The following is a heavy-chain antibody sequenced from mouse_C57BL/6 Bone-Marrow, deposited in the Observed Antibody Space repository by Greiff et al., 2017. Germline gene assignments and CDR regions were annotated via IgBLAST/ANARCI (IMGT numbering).Heavy chain of an antibody. J-gene: IGHJ3*01. Sequence: VQLQQSGPELVKPGASVKISCKASGYAFSSSWMNWVKPRPGKGLEWIGRIYPGDGDTNYNGKFKGKATLTADKSSSTAYMQLSSLTSEDSAVYFCARSEYYGSSSWFAYWGQGTLVTVSA. D-gene: IGHD1-1*01. CDR3: ARSEYYGSSSWFAY. CDR2: IYPGDGDT. CDR1: GYAFSSSW. V-gene: IGHV1-82*01.